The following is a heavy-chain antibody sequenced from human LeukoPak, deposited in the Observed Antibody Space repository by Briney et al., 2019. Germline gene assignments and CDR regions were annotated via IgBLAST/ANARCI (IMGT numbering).Heavy chain of an antibody. J-gene: IGHJ4*02. Sequence: PSETLPLTCAVYGGSFSGYYWSWIRQPPGKGLEWIGEINHSGSTNYNPSLKSRVTISVDTSKNQFSLKLSSVTAADTAVYYCARVGDSSGYDFDYWGQGTLVTVSS. CDR2: INHSGST. CDR1: GGSFSGYY. CDR3: ARVGDSSGYDFDY. D-gene: IGHD3-22*01. V-gene: IGHV4-34*01.